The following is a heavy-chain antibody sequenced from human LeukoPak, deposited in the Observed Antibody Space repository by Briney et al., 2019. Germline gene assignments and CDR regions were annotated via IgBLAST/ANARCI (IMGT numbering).Heavy chain of an antibody. CDR1: GFIVSSNY. J-gene: IGHJ3*02. Sequence: GGSLRLSCAASGFIVSSNYMSWVRQAPGKGLEWIAVIYSGGNTYYADSVKGRFTISRDNSKNTLYLEMDSLRAEDTAVYYCARVKLSGFCSGGSCSDALDIWGQGTMVTVSS. CDR2: IYSGGNT. V-gene: IGHV3-53*01. D-gene: IGHD2-15*01. CDR3: ARVKLSGFCSGGSCSDALDI.